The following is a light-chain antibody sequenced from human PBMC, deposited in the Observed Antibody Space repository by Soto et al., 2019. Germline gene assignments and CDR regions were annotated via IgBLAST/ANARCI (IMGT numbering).Light chain of an antibody. J-gene: IGLJ2*01. Sequence: QSVLTQPPSVSAAPGQKVTISCSGSSSNIGNNYVSWYQQLPGTAPKLLIYDNNKRPSGIPDRFSGSKSGTSATLGITGLQTGDEADYYCGTWDSSCHVVFGGGTKLTVL. V-gene: IGLV1-51*01. CDR2: DNN. CDR1: SSNIGNNY. CDR3: GTWDSSCHVV.